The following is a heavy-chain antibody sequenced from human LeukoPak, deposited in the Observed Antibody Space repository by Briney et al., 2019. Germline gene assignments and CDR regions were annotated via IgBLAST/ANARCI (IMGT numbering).Heavy chain of an antibody. J-gene: IGHJ4*02. D-gene: IGHD5-12*01. V-gene: IGHV3-23*01. Sequence: GGSLRLSCAASGFTFSSYAMSWVRQAPGKGLEWVSLISGSGGSTYYADSVKGRFTISRDNSKNTLYLQMNSLRAEDTAVYYCAKDRRVVATIGGFDYWGQGTLVTVSS. CDR3: AKDRRVVATIGGFDY. CDR2: ISGSGGST. CDR1: GFTFSSYA.